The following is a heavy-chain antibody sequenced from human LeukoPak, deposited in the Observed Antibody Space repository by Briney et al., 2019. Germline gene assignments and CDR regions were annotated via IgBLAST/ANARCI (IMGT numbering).Heavy chain of an antibody. CDR3: ARDQAFDWSFDY. CDR2: ISGTSGTI. J-gene: IGHJ4*02. CDR1: EFTFSSYS. D-gene: IGHD3-9*01. Sequence: GGSLRLSCAASEFTFSSYSINWVRQAPGKGLEWLSYISGTSGTIYYADSVKGRFIISRDNAKNSLYLQMNSLRDEDTAVYYCARDQAFDWSFDYWGQGTLVTVSS. V-gene: IGHV3-48*02.